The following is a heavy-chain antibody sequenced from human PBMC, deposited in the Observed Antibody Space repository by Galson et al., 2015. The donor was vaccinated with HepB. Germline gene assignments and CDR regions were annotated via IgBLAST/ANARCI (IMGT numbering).Heavy chain of an antibody. Sequence: SVKASCKASGYTFTGYYMHWVRQAPGQGLEWMGWINPNSGGTNYAQKFQGRVTMTRDTSISTAYMELSRLRSDDTAVYYCARARLLAAAGTGSWFDPWGQGTLVTVSS. CDR1: GYTFTGYY. V-gene: IGHV1-2*02. CDR3: ARARLLAAAGTGSWFDP. CDR2: INPNSGGT. J-gene: IGHJ5*02. D-gene: IGHD6-13*01.